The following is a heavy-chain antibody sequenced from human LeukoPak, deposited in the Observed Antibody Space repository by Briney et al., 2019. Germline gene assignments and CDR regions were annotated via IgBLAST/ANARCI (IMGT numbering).Heavy chain of an antibody. CDR2: IRGTGDSA. V-gene: IGHV3-23*01. J-gene: IGHJ4*02. CDR1: GFTSTSIA. D-gene: IGHD1-1*01. Sequence: GGSLRLSCAASGFTSTSIAMTWVRQAPGKGLEWVSTIRGTGDSAHYADSVKGRFIISRDKSKNMLYLQMNGLRAEDTAIYYCAKGQELDDGVFDSWGQGALVTVSS. CDR3: AKGQELDDGVFDS.